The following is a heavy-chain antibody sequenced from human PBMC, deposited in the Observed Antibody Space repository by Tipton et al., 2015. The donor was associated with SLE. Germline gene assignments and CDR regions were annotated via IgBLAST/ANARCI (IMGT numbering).Heavy chain of an antibody. Sequence: EASGFTFSSYAMHWVRQAPGKGLEYVSAISSNGGSTYYANSVKGRFTISRDNSKNTLYLQMGSLRAEDMAVYYCAGGGVWGQGTLVTVSS. D-gene: IGHD3-10*01. CDR1: GFTFSSYA. J-gene: IGHJ4*02. CDR2: ISSNGGST. V-gene: IGHV3-64*01. CDR3: AGGGV.